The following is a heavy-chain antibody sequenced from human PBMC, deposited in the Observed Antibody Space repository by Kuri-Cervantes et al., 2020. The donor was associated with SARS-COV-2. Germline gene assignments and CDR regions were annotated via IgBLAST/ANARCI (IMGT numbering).Heavy chain of an antibody. CDR3: ARELSPGGSHLDY. D-gene: IGHD3-16*01. V-gene: IGHV3-30*04. J-gene: IGHJ4*02. CDR2: ISYDGRKI. Sequence: GGSLRLSCTASDFAFTNYPMHWVRQAPGKGLEWVALISYDGRKINYSESVKGRFTISRDNSQSALYLQMDSLTPEDTALYYCARELSPGGSHLDYWGQGTLVTFSS. CDR1: DFAFTNYP.